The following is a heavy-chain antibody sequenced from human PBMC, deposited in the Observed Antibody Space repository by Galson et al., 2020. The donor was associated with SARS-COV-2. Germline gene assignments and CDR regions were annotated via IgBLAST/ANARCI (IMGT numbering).Heavy chain of an antibody. D-gene: IGHD4-17*01. J-gene: IGHJ5*02. Sequence: ASVKVSCKASGYTFTSYEINWVRQAPGQGLEWMGWMNPHSGNTGYAQKFQGRVTMTRTTSISTAYMELNSLTSEDTAVYYCARSYDDFVTWFDPWGQGTLVTVSS. CDR3: ARSYDDFVTWFDP. CDR1: GYTFTSYE. CDR2: MNPHSGNT. V-gene: IGHV1-8*01.